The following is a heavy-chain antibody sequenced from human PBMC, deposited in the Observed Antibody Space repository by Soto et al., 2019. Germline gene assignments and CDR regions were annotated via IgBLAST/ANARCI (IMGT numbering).Heavy chain of an antibody. Sequence: SETLSLTCTVSGGSISSYYWSWIRQPPGKGLEWIGYIYYSGSTNYNPSLKSRVTISVDTSKNQFSLKLSSVTAADTAVYYCARGYNDYYYYGMDVWGQGTTVTVYS. D-gene: IGHD1-20*01. CDR1: GGSISSYY. J-gene: IGHJ6*02. CDR2: IYYSGST. CDR3: ARGYNDYYYYGMDV. V-gene: IGHV4-59*01.